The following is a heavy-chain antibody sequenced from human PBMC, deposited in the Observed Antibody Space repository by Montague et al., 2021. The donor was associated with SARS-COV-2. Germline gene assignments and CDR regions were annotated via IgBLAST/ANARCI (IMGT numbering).Heavy chain of an antibody. CDR2: IYNTGRT. J-gene: IGHJ3*02. CDR3: ATEMPAYDVFDI. V-gene: IGHV4-61*08. CDR1: GGSVTSGDYY. D-gene: IGHD2-2*01. Sequence: SETLSLTCTVSGGSVTSGDYYWTWIRQPPGKGLEWIGYIYNTGRTNYXXXLKSRVTISMDTSKNQFSLEVDSVSAADTAVYYCATEMPAYDVFDIWGQGTMVTVSS.